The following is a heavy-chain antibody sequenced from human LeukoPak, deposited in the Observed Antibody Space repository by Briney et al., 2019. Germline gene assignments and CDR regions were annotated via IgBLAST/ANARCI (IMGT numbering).Heavy chain of an antibody. J-gene: IGHJ6*02. CDR1: GFTFSDYA. CDR2: ISWNSGSI. V-gene: IGHV3-9*01. CDR3: AKAERYFRYYYYYGMDV. D-gene: IGHD3-9*01. Sequence: PGGSLRLSCAASGFTFSDYAMHWVRQAPGKGLEWVSGISWNSGSIGYADSVKGRFTISRDNAKNSLYLQMNSLRAEDTALYYCAKAERYFRYYYYYGMDVWGQGTTVTVSS.